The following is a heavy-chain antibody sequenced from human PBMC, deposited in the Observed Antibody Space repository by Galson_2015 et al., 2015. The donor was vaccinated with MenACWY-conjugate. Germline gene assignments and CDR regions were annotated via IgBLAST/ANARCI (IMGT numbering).Heavy chain of an antibody. CDR1: GFTVNSNY. D-gene: IGHD3-10*01. J-gene: IGHJ6*03. CDR2: IYAGGST. CDR3: ARAISPRGSGHFPPDYMDV. Sequence: SLRLSCAATGFTVNSNYMSWVRQAPGKGLECVSVIYAGGSTYYTDSVKGRFTVSRDNSNNTVHLQMNSLRVEDTAVYYCARAISPRGSGHFPPDYMDVWGKGTTVTVSS. V-gene: IGHV3-53*01.